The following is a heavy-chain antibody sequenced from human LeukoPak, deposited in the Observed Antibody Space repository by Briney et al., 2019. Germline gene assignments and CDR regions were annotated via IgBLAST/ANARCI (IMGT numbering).Heavy chain of an antibody. Sequence: PSQTLSLTCTVSGGSISSGSYYWSWIRQPAGKGLEWIGRIYTSGSTNYNPSLKSRVTISVDTSKNQFSLKLSSVTAADTAVYYCARDGRLHDWYFDLWGRGTLVTVSS. CDR2: IYTSGST. J-gene: IGHJ2*01. CDR1: GGSISSGSYY. D-gene: IGHD4-11*01. CDR3: ARDGRLHDWYFDL. V-gene: IGHV4-61*02.